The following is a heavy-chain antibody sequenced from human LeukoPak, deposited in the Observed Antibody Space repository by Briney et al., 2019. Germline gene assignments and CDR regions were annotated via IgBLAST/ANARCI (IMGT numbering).Heavy chain of an antibody. CDR1: GFTVSSNY. CDR2: IYSGGST. J-gene: IGHJ4*02. Sequence: GGSLRLSCAASGFTVSSNYMSWVRQAPGKGLEWVSVIYSGGSTYYADSVKGRFTISRDNSKNTLSLQMGSLRAEDKAVYYCARGDSGSHLDYWGQGSLVTVSS. CDR3: ARGDSGSHLDY. V-gene: IGHV3-66*01. D-gene: IGHD1-26*01.